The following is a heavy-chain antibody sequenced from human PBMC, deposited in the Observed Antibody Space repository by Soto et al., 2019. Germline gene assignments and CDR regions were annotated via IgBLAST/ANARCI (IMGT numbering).Heavy chain of an antibody. CDR1: GGTFSSYT. CDR2: FIPIFGIA. V-gene: IGHV1-69*10. J-gene: IGHJ4*02. D-gene: IGHD1-26*01. Sequence: GASVKVSCKASGGTFSSYTISWVRQAPGQGFEWMGWFIPIFGIANYAQKFQGRVTITADKSSSTVYMELSSLRFEDTAVYYCARDGREGRYYDYWGQGTLVTVS. CDR3: ARDGREGRYYDY.